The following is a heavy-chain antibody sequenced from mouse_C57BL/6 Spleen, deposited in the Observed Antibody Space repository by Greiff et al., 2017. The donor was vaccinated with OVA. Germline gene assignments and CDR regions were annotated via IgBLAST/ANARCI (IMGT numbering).Heavy chain of an antibody. J-gene: IGHJ2*01. CDR1: GFSLTSYG. V-gene: IGHV2-5*01. Sequence: VQLQQSGPGLVQPSQSLSITCTVPGFSLTSYGVHWVRQSPGKGLEWLGVIWRGGSTDYNAAFMSRLSITKDNSKSQVFFKMNSLQADDTAIYYCAKTSYDYDVYYFDYWGQGTTLTVSS. CDR2: IWRGGST. D-gene: IGHD2-4*01. CDR3: AKTSYDYDVYYFDY.